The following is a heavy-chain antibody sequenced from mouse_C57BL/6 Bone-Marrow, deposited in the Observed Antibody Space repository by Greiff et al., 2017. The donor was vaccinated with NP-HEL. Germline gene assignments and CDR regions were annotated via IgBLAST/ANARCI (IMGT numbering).Heavy chain of an antibody. CDR2: IYPRSGNT. J-gene: IGHJ4*01. Sequence: QVQLQQSGAELARPGASVKLSCKASGYTFTSYGISWVKQRTGQGLEWIGEIYPRSGNTYYNEKFKGKATLTADKSSSTAYMELRSLTSEDSAVYFCARSWGERYAMDYWGQGASVTVSS. CDR1: GYTFTSYG. V-gene: IGHV1-81*01. CDR3: ARSWGERYAMDY.